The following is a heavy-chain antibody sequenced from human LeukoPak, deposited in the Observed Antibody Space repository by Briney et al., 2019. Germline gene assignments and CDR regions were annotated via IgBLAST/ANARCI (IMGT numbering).Heavy chain of an antibody. Sequence: PGGSLRLSCAASGFTFSSYAMSWVRQAPGKGLEWVSAISGSGGSTYYADSLKGRFTISRDNSKNTLYLQMNSLRAEDTAVYYCAKDQQWLPEGDYWGQGTLVTVSS. D-gene: IGHD6-19*01. CDR2: ISGSGGST. V-gene: IGHV3-23*01. J-gene: IGHJ4*02. CDR3: AKDQQWLPEGDY. CDR1: GFTFSSYA.